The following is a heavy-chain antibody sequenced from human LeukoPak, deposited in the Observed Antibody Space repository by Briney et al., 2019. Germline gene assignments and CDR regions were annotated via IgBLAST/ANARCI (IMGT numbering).Heavy chain of an antibody. J-gene: IGHJ6*03. CDR1: GGSISSGSYY. CDR2: IYTSGST. CDR3: ARDYNNYYMDV. V-gene: IGHV4-61*02. Sequence: PSETLSLTCTVSGGSISSGSYYWSWIRQPAGKGLEWIGRIYTSGSTYYNPSLKSRVTISVDTSKNQFSLKLSSVTAADTAVYYCARDYNNYYMDVWGKGTTVTVSS.